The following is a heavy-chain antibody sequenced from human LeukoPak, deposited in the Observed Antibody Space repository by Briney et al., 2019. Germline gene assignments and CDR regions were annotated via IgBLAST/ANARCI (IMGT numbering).Heavy chain of an antibody. CDR3: ARGYHWFDP. V-gene: IGHV3-7*01. J-gene: IGHJ5*02. CDR2: IREDGSEK. Sequence: GGSLRLSCAASGFTFSSYWMNWVRQAPGKGLEWVANIREDGSEKYYVDSLKGRFTISRDNAKNPLYLQMNSLRAGDTAVYYCARGYHWFDPWGQETLVTVSS. D-gene: IGHD1-1*01. CDR1: GFTFSSYW.